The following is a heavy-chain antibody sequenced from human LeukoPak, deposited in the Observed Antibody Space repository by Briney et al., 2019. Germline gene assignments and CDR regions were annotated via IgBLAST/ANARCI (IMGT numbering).Heavy chain of an antibody. D-gene: IGHD2-15*01. CDR1: GFTFSSYY. V-gene: IGHV3-7*01. CDR2: IKQDGSEK. CDR3: ARGHCRGAGCYPPLYDN. J-gene: IGHJ4*02. Sequence: PGGSLRLSCAASGFTFSSYYMSWVRQAPGKGLERVANIKQDGSEKYYADSVQGRFTISRDNAKNSLYLQMNSLRVEDTAVYYCARGHCRGAGCYPPLYDNWGLEPLVTVPS.